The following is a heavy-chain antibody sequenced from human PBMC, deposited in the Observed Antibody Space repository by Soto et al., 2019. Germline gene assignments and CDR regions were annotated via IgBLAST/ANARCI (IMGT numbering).Heavy chain of an antibody. CDR3: TAITY. Sequence: GASVKVSCKASGFSFTRYAIHWMRRAPGQRLEWMAYIDGGDGKAKQAEKLQGRVTITRDTSANTVYMELSSLRSEDTAVYYCTAITYWGQGTLVTVSS. CDR1: GFSFTRYA. J-gene: IGHJ4*02. CDR2: IDGGDGKA. V-gene: IGHV1-3*01.